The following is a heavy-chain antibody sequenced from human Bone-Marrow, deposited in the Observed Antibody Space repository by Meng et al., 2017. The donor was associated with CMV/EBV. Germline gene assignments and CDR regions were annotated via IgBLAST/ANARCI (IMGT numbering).Heavy chain of an antibody. CDR2: ISGSGGST. CDR1: GFTFSSYA. CDR3: AREKYPYEGYFDD. Sequence: GGSLRLSCAASGFTFSSYAMSWVRQAPGKGLEWVSAISGSGGSTYYADSVKGRFTISRDNSKNSLYLQMNSLRAEDTAVYYCAREKYPYEGYFDDWGQGTLVTVSS. D-gene: IGHD2-2*01. J-gene: IGHJ4*02. V-gene: IGHV3-23*01.